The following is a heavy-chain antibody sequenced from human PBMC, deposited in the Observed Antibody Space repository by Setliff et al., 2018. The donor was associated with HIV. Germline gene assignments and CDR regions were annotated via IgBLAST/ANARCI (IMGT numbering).Heavy chain of an antibody. CDR3: ATRVTDDDFYYYYYGMDV. CDR1: GFTVSSNY. CDR2: VYSGGTT. J-gene: IGHJ6*02. V-gene: IGHV3-53*01. D-gene: IGHD1-1*01. Sequence: GGSLRLSCAASGFTVSSNYMTWVRQAPGKGLEWVSVVYSGGTTYYADSVKGRFTISRDNSKNTLYLQMNSLRAEDTAVYYCATRVTDDDFYYYYYGMDVWGQGTTVTVSS.